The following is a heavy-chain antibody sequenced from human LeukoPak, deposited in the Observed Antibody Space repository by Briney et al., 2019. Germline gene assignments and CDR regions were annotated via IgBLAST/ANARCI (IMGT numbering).Heavy chain of an antibody. D-gene: IGHD2-2*01. CDR1: GFTFSSYG. V-gene: IGHV3-30*02. J-gene: IGHJ6*03. CDR3: ARAQVVPAAAYYYYMDV. Sequence: GGSLRLSCAASGFTFSSYGMHWVRQAPGKGLEWVAFIRYDGSNKYYADSVKGRFTISRDNSKNTLYLQMNSLRAEDTAVYYCARAQVVPAAAYYYYMDVWGKGTTVTVSS. CDR2: IRYDGSNK.